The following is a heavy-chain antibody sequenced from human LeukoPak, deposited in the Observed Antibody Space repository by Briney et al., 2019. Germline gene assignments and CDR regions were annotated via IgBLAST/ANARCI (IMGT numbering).Heavy chain of an antibody. Sequence: GRSLRLSCAASGFXFSGYGIHWVRQAPGKGLEWVAIIWYDGSNEHYADSVKGRFTISRDNSENTLYLQMNSLRAEDTAVYYCARIGEQESFDFWGQGTMVTVSS. CDR3: ARIGEQESFDF. CDR1: GFXFSGYG. J-gene: IGHJ3*01. D-gene: IGHD1-26*01. CDR2: IWYDGSNE. V-gene: IGHV3-33*01.